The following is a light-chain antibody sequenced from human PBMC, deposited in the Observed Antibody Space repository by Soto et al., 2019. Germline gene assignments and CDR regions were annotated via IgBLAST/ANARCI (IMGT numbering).Light chain of an antibody. CDR1: QSVSSN. CDR2: GAS. Sequence: MVMKQSPAAVSVYPGEGATVSCRASQSVSSNLAWYQQKPDQAPRLLIYGASTRATGIPARFSGSGSGTEFTLTISSLQSEDFPVYSCQQYGNFWTSGQGTKVDIK. V-gene: IGKV3-15*01. J-gene: IGKJ1*01. CDR3: QQYGNFWT.